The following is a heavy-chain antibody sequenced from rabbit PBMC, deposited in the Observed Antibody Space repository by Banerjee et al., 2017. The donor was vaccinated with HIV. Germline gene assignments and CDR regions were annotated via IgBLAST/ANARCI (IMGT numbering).Heavy chain of an antibody. CDR2: IDPVFGGT. J-gene: IGHJ4*01. D-gene: IGHD6-1*01. CDR1: GLDFSTYS. CDR3: ARGYAGYASYGLTTGHYFTL. Sequence: QLVESGGGLVQPGGSLKLSCKASGLDFSTYSMNWVRQAPGKGLEWIGYIDPVFGGTYYASWVNGRFTISSHNAQNTLYLQLNSLTAADTATYFCARGYAGYASYGLTTGHYFTLWGPGTLVTVS. V-gene: IGHV1S7*01.